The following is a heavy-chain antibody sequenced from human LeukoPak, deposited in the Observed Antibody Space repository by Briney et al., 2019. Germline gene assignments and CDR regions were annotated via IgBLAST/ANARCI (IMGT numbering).Heavy chain of an antibody. CDR1: GSTFSSYA. D-gene: IGHD3-22*01. CDR3: AKVPGVVVITYFDY. J-gene: IGHJ4*02. V-gene: IGHV3-23*01. CDR2: ISGSGGST. Sequence: GGSLRLSCAASGSTFSSYAMSWVRQAPGKGLEWVSAISGSGGSTYYADSVKGRFTISRDNSKNTLYLQMNSLRAEDTAVYYCAKVPGVVVITYFDYWGQGTLVTVSS.